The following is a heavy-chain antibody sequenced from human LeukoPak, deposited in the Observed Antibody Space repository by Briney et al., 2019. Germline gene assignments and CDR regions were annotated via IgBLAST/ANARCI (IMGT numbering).Heavy chain of an antibody. Sequence: GRSLRLSCAASGFTFSSYAMHLVRQAPGKGLEWVAVMSYDGSNKYYADSVKGRFTISRDNSKNTLYLQMNSLRAEDTAVDYCARDRNRRFLEWLLEYFDYWGQGTLVTVSS. CDR1: GFTFSSYA. V-gene: IGHV3-30-3*01. D-gene: IGHD3-3*01. CDR3: ARDRNRRFLEWLLEYFDY. CDR2: MSYDGSNK. J-gene: IGHJ4*02.